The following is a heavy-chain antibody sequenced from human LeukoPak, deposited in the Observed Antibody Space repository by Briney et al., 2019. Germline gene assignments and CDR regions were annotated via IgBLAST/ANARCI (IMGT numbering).Heavy chain of an antibody. V-gene: IGHV4-4*07. CDR2: IYTSGST. Sequence: PSETLSLTCTVSGGSISSYYWSWIRQPAGKGLEWIGRIYTSGSTNYNPSLTSRVTMSVDTSKNQFSLKLSSVTAADTAVYYCARMTTVTTRGWFDPWGQGTLVTVSS. D-gene: IGHD4-17*01. J-gene: IGHJ5*02. CDR3: ARMTTVTTRGWFDP. CDR1: GGSISSYY.